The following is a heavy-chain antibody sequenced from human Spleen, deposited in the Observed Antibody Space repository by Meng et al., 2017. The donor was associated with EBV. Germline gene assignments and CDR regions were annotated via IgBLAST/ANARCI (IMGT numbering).Heavy chain of an antibody. Sequence: QLQLQQWWHTLVTPSGTWSVTGAASGGTNSCSKWLTWFRQPPGKGLEWTGDIHHSGSTNYNPSLNSRFTISVDKSKNQVSLNLNSVTAADTAVYYCATGISPAVPFDYWGQGTLVTVSS. D-gene: IGHD6-13*01. CDR3: ATGISPAVPFDY. CDR2: IHHSGST. V-gene: IGHV4-4*02. J-gene: IGHJ4*02. CDR1: GGTNSCSKW.